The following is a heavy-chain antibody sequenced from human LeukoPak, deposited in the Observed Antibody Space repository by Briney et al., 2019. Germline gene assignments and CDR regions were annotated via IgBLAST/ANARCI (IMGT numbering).Heavy chain of an antibody. J-gene: IGHJ4*02. CDR3: TTDSGGRWGDY. CDR1: GFTFSHYA. CDR2: IKSKADGETT. Sequence: GGSLRLSCAASGFTFSHYAMYWVRQAPGKGLEWIGRIKSKADGETTDYAAPVKGRFTISRDDSRNMLYLQMNSLSSEDTAVYYCTTDSGGRWGDYWGQGTLVTVSS. D-gene: IGHD1-26*01. V-gene: IGHV3-15*01.